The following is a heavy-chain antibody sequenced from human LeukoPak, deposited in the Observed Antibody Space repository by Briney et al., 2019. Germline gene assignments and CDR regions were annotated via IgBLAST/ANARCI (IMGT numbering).Heavy chain of an antibody. CDR2: INPSGGST. J-gene: IGHJ4*02. CDR1: GYTFTSYY. CDR3: ARADPSGWYYY. D-gene: IGHD6-19*01. Sequence: ASVKVSCKASGYTFTSYYMHWVRQAPGLGLEWMGIINPSGGSTSYAQKFQGRVTMTRDTSTSTVYMELSSLRSEDTAVYYCARADPSGWYYYWGQGTLVTVSS. V-gene: IGHV1-46*01.